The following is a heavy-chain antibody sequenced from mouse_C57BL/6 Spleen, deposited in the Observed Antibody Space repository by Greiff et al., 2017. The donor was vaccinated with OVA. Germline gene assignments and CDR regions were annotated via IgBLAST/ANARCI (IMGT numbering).Heavy chain of an antibody. CDR2: IDPSDSYT. D-gene: IGHD2-5*01. J-gene: IGHJ2*01. Sequence: VQLQQPGAELVMPGASVKLSCKASGSTFTSYWMHWVKQRPGQGLEWIGEIDPSDSYTNYNQKFKGKSTLTVDKSSSTAHMQLSSLTSEDSAVYYCARSDYSNSFDYWGQGTTLTVSS. CDR1: GSTFTSYW. V-gene: IGHV1-69*01. CDR3: ARSDYSNSFDY.